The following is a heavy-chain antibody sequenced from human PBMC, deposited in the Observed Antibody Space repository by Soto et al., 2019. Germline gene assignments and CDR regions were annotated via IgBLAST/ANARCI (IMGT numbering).Heavy chain of an antibody. CDR3: ANDSTVTTSPYFYYYGFDV. D-gene: IGHD4-17*01. J-gene: IGHJ6*01. CDR2: VSGRGGST. CDR1: GFTFNHYA. Sequence: VQLLESGGGLVQPGGSLRLACTASGFTFNHYAMSWVRQAPGKGLEWVSAVSGRGGSTKYADSVKGRFIISRDNSNSTLYLQMDSLRGEDTAVYYCANDSTVTTSPYFYYYGFDVWGQGPTVTVSS. V-gene: IGHV3-23*01.